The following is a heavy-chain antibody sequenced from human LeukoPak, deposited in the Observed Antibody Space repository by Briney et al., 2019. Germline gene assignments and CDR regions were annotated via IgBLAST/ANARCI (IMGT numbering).Heavy chain of an antibody. D-gene: IGHD4-17*01. J-gene: IGHJ3*02. CDR2: ISSSGSTI. CDR3: TRGQVTAVTGLASFDI. V-gene: IGHV3-48*04. CDR1: GFTFSGYS. Sequence: GGSLRLSCAASGFTFSGYSMNWVRQAPGKGLEWVSSISSSGSTIYYADSVKGRFTISRDNAKNSLYLQMSSLRAEDTALYYCTRGQVTAVTGLASFDIWGQGTMVTVSS.